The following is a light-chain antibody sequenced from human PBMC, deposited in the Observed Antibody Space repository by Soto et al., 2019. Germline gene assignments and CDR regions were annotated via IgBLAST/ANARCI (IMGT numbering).Light chain of an antibody. V-gene: IGKV3-15*01. CDR3: QHYNNGPRYT. J-gene: IGKJ2*01. CDR2: GAS. Sequence: EVVLTQSPATLSVSPGERAALSCRASQSVSSHLAWYQQKPGQAPRLLIYGASTRATGIPDRFSGSGSGTEFALTISSLQSEDFTLYYCQHYNNGPRYTFGQGTKLEIK. CDR1: QSVSSH.